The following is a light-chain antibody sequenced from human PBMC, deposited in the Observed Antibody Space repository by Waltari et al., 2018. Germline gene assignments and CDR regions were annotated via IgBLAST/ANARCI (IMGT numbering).Light chain of an antibody. J-gene: IGKJ5*01. V-gene: IGKV4-1*01. Sequence: DIVMTQSPDSLAVSLGERATLSCKSSQTVLYTSNNKNYLAWYQQKPGQPPKLLIYWVSTRESGVPDRFSGSGSGTDFTLTISSLQAEDVAVFYCQQYYTTPITFGQGTRLEIK. CDR1: QTVLYTSNNKNY. CDR3: QQYYTTPIT. CDR2: WVS.